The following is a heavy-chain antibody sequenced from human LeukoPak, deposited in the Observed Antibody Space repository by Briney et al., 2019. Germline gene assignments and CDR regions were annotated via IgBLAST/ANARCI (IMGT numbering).Heavy chain of an antibody. CDR3: ARGPAAPYYFDY. CDR1: GGTFSSYE. CDR2: INPSGGST. D-gene: IGHD2-15*01. Sequence: ASVKVSCKASGGTFSSYEISWVRQAPGQGLEWMGIINPSGGSTSYAQKFQGRVTMTRDMSTSTVYMELSSLRSEDTAVYYCARGPAAPYYFDYWGQGTLVTVSS. V-gene: IGHV1-46*01. J-gene: IGHJ4*02.